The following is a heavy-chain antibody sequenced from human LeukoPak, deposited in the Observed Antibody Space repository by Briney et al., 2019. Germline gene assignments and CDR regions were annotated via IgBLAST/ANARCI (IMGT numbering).Heavy chain of an antibody. V-gene: IGHV1-69*05. CDR2: IIPIFGTA. CDR3: ARAPSGYYTD. D-gene: IGHD3-3*01. CDR1: GGTFSSYA. J-gene: IGHJ4*02. Sequence: GASVKVSCKASGGTFSSYAISWVRQAPGQGLEWMGGIIPIFGTANYAQKFQGRVTITTDESTSAAYMELSSLRSEDTAVYYCARAPSGYYTDWGQGTLVTVSS.